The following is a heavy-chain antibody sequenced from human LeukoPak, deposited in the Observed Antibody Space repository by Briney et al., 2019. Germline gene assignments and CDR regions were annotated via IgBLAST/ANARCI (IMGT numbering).Heavy chain of an antibody. Sequence: GGSLRPSCAASGFTFNVYAMNWVRQAPGKGLEWVSTITSSGADTFYAASVKGRFTVSRDNSKNTVFLQMSRLRVEDTAVYYCAKQDILSGWGLWGQGTLVTVSS. V-gene: IGHV3-23*01. CDR1: GFTFNVYA. J-gene: IGHJ4*02. CDR3: AKQDILSGWGL. CDR2: ITSSGADT. D-gene: IGHD3-9*01.